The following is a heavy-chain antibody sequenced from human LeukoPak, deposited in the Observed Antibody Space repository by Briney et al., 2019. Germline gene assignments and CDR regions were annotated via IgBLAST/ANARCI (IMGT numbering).Heavy chain of an antibody. D-gene: IGHD3-22*01. CDR3: ARTDNKYDSRLLFN. J-gene: IGHJ1*01. Sequence: ASVKVSCKASGYTFTSYGISWVRQAPGQGLEWMGWISAYNGNTNYAQKLQGRVTMTRDTSITTAYMELSRLRSDDTAIYYRARTDNKYDSRLLFNWGQGTQVTVSS. V-gene: IGHV1-18*01. CDR1: GYTFTSYG. CDR2: ISAYNGNT.